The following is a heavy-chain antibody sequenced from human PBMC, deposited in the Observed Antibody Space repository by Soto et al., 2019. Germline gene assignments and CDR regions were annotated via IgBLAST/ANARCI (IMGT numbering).Heavy chain of an antibody. Sequence: LRLSCAASGFTFSSYGMHWVRQAPGKGLEWVAVIWYDGSNKYYADSVKGRFTISRDNSKNTLYLQMNSLRAEDTAVYYCARDGDYYDSSGYYYLYNWFDPWGQGTLVTVSS. CDR1: GFTFSSYG. V-gene: IGHV3-33*01. CDR3: ARDGDYYDSSGYYYLYNWFDP. CDR2: IWYDGSNK. J-gene: IGHJ5*02. D-gene: IGHD3-22*01.